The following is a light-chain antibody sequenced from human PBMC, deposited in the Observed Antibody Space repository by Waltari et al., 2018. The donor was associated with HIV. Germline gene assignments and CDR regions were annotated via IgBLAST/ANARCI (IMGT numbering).Light chain of an antibody. V-gene: IGLV1-51*01. CDR3: ATWDSSLNGVL. J-gene: IGLJ2*01. Sequence: QSVLTRPPSVSATPRQPVTISCSVRTSNIGNNFISLYQGIPRARPKLLIYNKKERPSGITPRFSGSKSGTSATPGIIGLQTGDEADYYCATWDSSLNGVLFGGGTKLTAL. CDR2: NKK. CDR1: TSNIGNNF.